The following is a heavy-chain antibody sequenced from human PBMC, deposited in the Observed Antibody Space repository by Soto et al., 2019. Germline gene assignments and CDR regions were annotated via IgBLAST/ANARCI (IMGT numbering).Heavy chain of an antibody. Sequence: PSETLSLTCTVSGGSISNYYWTWIRQPPGKGLEWIGYIYYSGTTNYNPSLKSRVTISVDTSKNQFSLKLSSVTAADTAVYYCARHADLYYFDYWGQGTLVTVSS. CDR1: GGSISNYY. V-gene: IGHV4-59*08. CDR3: ARHADLYYFDY. CDR2: IYYSGTT. J-gene: IGHJ4*02.